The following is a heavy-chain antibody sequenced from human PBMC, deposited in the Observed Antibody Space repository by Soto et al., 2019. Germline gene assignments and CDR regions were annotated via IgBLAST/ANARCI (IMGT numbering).Heavy chain of an antibody. CDR1: GGTFSSYA. CDR2: IIPIFGTA. CDR3: AYHPPGGDYDLTARNYYYYYGMDV. J-gene: IGHJ6*02. D-gene: IGHD5-12*01. Sequence: SVKVSCKASGGTFSSYAISWVRQAPGQGLEWMGGIIPIFGTANYAQKFQGRVTITADESTSTAYMELSSLRSEDTAVYYCAYHPPGGDYDLTARNYYYYYGMDVWGQGTTVTVSS. V-gene: IGHV1-69*13.